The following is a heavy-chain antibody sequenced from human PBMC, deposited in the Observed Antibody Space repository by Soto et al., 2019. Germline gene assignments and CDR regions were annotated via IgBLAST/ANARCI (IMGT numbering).Heavy chain of an antibody. CDR3: ARGFAGVLLWFGELYP. V-gene: IGHV4-31*03. J-gene: IGHJ5*02. CDR1: GGSISSGGYY. Sequence: KTSETLSLTCTVSGGSISSGGYYWSWIRQHPGRGLEWIGYIYYSGSTYYNPSLKSRVTISVDTSKNQFSLKLSSVTAADTAVYYCARGFAGVLLWFGELYPWGQGTLVTVSS. D-gene: IGHD3-10*01. CDR2: IYYSGST.